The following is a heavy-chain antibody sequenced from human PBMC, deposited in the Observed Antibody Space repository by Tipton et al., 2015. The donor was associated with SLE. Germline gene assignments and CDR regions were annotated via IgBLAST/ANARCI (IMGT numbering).Heavy chain of an antibody. V-gene: IGHV3-48*01. D-gene: IGHD5-24*01. J-gene: IGHJ4*02. CDR2: ISTTSSTI. Sequence: SLRLSCAASGFTFSNYNMNWVRQAPGKGLEWVSYISTTSSTIFYADSVKGRFTISRDNAKNSLFLQMNSLRAEDTAIYYCARDVSVVRPVSVDGRDDYWGQGTLVTVSS. CDR3: ARDVSVVRPVSVDGRDDY. CDR1: GFTFSNYN.